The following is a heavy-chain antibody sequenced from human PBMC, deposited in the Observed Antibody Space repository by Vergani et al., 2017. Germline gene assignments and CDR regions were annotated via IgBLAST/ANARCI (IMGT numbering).Heavy chain of an antibody. D-gene: IGHD2-2*02. V-gene: IGHV4-34*01. CDR1: GGSFSGYY. CDR3: ARAQRYCSSTSCYRGLDY. CDR2: INHSGST. Sequence: QVQLQQWGAGLLKPSETLSLTCAVYGGSFSGYYWSWIRQPPGKGLEWIGEINHSGSTNYTPSLKSRVTISVDTAKNQFSLKLSSVTAADTAVYYCARAQRYCSSTSCYRGLDYWGQGTLVTVSS. J-gene: IGHJ4*02.